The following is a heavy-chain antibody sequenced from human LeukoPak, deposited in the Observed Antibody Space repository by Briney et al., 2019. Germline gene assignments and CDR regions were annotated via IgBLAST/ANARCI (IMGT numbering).Heavy chain of an antibody. Sequence: PGGSLRLSCAASGFTFSSYWMHWVRQAPGKGLEYVSAISSNGGSTYYADSVKGRFTISRDNSKNTLYLQMSSLRAEDTAVYYCVKVSSLEDYDYVWGSYRSFDYWGQGTLVTVSS. CDR1: GFTFSSYW. J-gene: IGHJ4*02. CDR3: VKVSSLEDYDYVWGSYRSFDY. D-gene: IGHD3-16*02. V-gene: IGHV3-64D*09. CDR2: ISSNGGST.